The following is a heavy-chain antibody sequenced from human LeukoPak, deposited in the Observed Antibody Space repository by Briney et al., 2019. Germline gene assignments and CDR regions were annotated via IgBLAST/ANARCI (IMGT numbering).Heavy chain of an antibody. CDR3: ARDAITMVRGGGPFDY. D-gene: IGHD3-10*01. CDR2: ISYDGSNK. CDR1: GFTFSSYA. J-gene: IGHJ4*02. Sequence: GRSLRLSCAASGFTFSSYAMHWVRQAPGKGLEWVAVISYDGSNKYYADSVKGRFTIPRDNSKNTLYLQMNSLRAEDTAVYYCARDAITMVRGGGPFDYWGQGTLVTVSS. V-gene: IGHV3-30*04.